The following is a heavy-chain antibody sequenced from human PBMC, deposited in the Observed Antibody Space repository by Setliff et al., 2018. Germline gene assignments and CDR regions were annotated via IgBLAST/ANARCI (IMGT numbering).Heavy chain of an antibody. D-gene: IGHD3-10*01. V-gene: IGHV3-7*01. CDR3: FGAGTCSY. J-gene: IGHJ4*02. Sequence: PGGSLRLSCTASGFSYSYDWVSWVRQAPGKGLEWLASINPHASEKYYADSVKGRFTISRDNAKNSLSLQMNNLRTEDTAVYYCFGAGTCSYWGQGTLVTVSS. CDR2: INPHASEK. CDR1: GFSYSYDW.